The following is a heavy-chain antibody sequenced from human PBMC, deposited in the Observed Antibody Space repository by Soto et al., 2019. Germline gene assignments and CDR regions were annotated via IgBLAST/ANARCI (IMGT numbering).Heavy chain of an antibody. V-gene: IGHV3-23*01. J-gene: IGHJ5*02. D-gene: IGHD3-3*01. CDR1: GFTFSSYA. Sequence: PVGSLRLSCAASGFTFSSYAMSWVRQAPGKGLEWVSAISGSGGSTYYADSVKGRFTISRDNSKNTLYLQMNSLRAEDTAVYYCAKGGIMAIFGVASRWFDPWGQGTLVTVSS. CDR2: ISGSGGST. CDR3: AKGGIMAIFGVASRWFDP.